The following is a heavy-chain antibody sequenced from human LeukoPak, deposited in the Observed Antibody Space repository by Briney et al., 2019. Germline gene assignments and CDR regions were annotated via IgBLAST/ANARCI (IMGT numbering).Heavy chain of an antibody. D-gene: IGHD3-10*01. CDR2: INAGNGNT. J-gene: IGHJ4*02. CDR1: GYTFTSYA. V-gene: IGHV1-3*01. CDR3: ARDLWFGELLPSGY. Sequence: ASVKVSCKASGYTFTSYATHWVRQAPGQRLEWMGWINAGNGNTKYSQKFQGRVTITRDTSASTAYMELSSLRSEDTAVYYCARDLWFGELLPSGYWGQGTLVTVSS.